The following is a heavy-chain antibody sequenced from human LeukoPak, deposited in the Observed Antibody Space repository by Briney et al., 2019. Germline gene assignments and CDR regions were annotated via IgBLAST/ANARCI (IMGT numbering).Heavy chain of an antibody. CDR3: ARDPGGY. CDR1: GGSISSGGYY. Sequence: SSETLSPTCTVSGGSISSGGYYWSWIRQPPGKGLEWIGYIYHSGSTYYNPSLKSRVTISVDRSKNQFSLKLSSVTAADTAAYYCARDPGGYWGQGTLVTVSS. D-gene: IGHD3-16*01. CDR2: IYHSGST. J-gene: IGHJ4*02. V-gene: IGHV4-30-2*01.